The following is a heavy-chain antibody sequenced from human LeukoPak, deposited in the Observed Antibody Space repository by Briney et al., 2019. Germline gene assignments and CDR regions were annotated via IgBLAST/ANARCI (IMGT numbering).Heavy chain of an antibody. V-gene: IGHV3-23*01. Sequence: PGGSLRLSCAASGFTFSSYDMTWVRQAPGKGLEWVSAISGSGGSTYYADSVKGRFTISRDNSKNTLYLQMNSLRAEDTAVYYCAREVGGYSSGWYLGNWGQGTLVTVSS. D-gene: IGHD6-19*01. CDR2: ISGSGGST. J-gene: IGHJ4*02. CDR1: GFTFSSYD. CDR3: AREVGGYSSGWYLGN.